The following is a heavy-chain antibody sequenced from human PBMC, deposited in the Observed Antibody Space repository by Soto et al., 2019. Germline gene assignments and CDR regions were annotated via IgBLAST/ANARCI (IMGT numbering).Heavy chain of an antibody. CDR1: GGSISSGSYY. D-gene: IGHD3-9*01. Sequence: SETLSLTCSVSGGSISSGSYYWGWIRQPPGKGLEWIGSIYYSGSTYYNPSLKSRVTISIDKSKNQFSLKLSSLTAADTAVYYCARLEGLATISYYFDFWGQGTLVTVSS. V-gene: IGHV4-39*01. CDR2: IYYSGST. J-gene: IGHJ4*02. CDR3: ARLEGLATISYYFDF.